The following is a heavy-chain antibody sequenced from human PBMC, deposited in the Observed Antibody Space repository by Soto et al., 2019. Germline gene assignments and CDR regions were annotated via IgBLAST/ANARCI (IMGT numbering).Heavy chain of an antibody. Sequence: QVQLGQSGAEVKKPGASVKVAFKAYGYTFTSCAMHWVRQAHGPRLEWMGWINAGNGNTKYSQKFQGRVTITRDTSASTAYMELSSLRSEDTAVYYCARVIDGWYYFDYWGQGTLVTVSS. CDR3: ARVIDGWYYFDY. CDR1: GYTFTSCA. V-gene: IGHV1-3*01. J-gene: IGHJ4*02. D-gene: IGHD6-19*01. CDR2: INAGNGNT.